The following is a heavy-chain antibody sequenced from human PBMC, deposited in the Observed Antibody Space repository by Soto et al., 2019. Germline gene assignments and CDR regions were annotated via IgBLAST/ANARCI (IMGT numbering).Heavy chain of an antibody. CDR3: AKDRFWTGYQDY. V-gene: IGHV3-23*01. Sequence: EVQLLESGGGLVQPGGSLRLSCVASELTFSHSVMSWVRQAPGKGLEWVSTISGSVSSTYYADSVKGRFTISRDNSKSTLSLQMNSLRAEDTAVYYCAKDRFWTGYQDYWGQGTLVTVSS. J-gene: IGHJ4*02. CDR2: ISGSVSST. CDR1: ELTFSHSV. D-gene: IGHD3-3*01.